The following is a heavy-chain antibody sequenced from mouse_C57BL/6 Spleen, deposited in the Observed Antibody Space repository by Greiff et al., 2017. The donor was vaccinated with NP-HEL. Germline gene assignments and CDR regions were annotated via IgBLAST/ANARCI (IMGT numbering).Heavy chain of an antibody. CDR2: IRNKANGYTT. CDR1: GFTFTDYY. D-gene: IGHD2-5*01. CDR3: ARAYSNYVGYAMDY. J-gene: IGHJ4*01. V-gene: IGHV7-3*01. Sequence: EVKLVESGGGLVQPGGSLSLSCAASGFTFTDYYMSWVRQPPGKALEWLGFIRNKANGYTTEYSASVKGRFTISRDNSQSILYLQMNALRAEDSATYYSARAYSNYVGYAMDYWGQGTSVTVSS.